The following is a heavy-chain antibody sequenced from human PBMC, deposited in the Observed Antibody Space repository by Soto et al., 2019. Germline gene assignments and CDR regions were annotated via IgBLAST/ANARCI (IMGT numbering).Heavy chain of an antibody. V-gene: IGHV3-48*02. CDR3: ARERVTMVRGVIKWFDP. Sequence: GGSLRLSCAASGFTFSSYSMNWVRQAPGKGLEWVSYISSSSSTIYYADSVKGRFTISRDNAKNSLYLQMNSLRDEDTAVYYCARERVTMVRGVIKWFDPWGQGTLVTVSS. CDR2: ISSSSSTI. CDR1: GFTFSSYS. D-gene: IGHD3-10*01. J-gene: IGHJ5*02.